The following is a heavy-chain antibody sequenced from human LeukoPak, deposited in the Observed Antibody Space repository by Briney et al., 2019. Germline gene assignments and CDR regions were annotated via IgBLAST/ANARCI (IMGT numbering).Heavy chain of an antibody. CDR1: GFTFSTYW. CDR2: IKPDGSEK. V-gene: IGHV3-7*01. CDR3: TRDIVYLQLEY. Sequence: PGGSLRLSCAASGFTFSTYWMTWVRQAPGKGLEWVATIKPDGSEKWYVDSVKGRFTISRDNARNSLYLQMSSLTVEDTAVYYCTRDIVYLQLEYWGQGALVTVSS. D-gene: IGHD2-15*01. J-gene: IGHJ4*02.